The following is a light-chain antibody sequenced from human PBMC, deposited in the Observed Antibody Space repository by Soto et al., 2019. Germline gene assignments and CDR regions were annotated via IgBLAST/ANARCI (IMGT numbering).Light chain of an antibody. CDR1: SSDVGGYNY. CDR2: DVS. J-gene: IGLJ1*01. CDR3: NSYTTSNTRQIV. V-gene: IGLV2-14*01. Sequence: QSVLTQPASVSGSPGQSITISCTGTSSDVGGYNYVSWYQQHPGKAPKFMIYDVSNRPSGVSTRFSGSKSGNTASLTISGLQAEDEADYYCNSYTTSNTRQIVFGTGTKLTDL.